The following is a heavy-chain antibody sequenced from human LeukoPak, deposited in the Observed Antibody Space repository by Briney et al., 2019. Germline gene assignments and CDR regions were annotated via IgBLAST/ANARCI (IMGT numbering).Heavy chain of an antibody. D-gene: IGHD3-10*01. CDR3: ASGGLPSYSDY. J-gene: IGHJ4*02. CDR1: GYSFPTYW. V-gene: IGHV5-51*01. Sequence: GASLQISCKGSGYSFPTYWIGWVRQMPRKGLEWMGIIYPGDSATTYSPSFQGQVTISADKSISTAYLQWSSLKASDTAMYYCASGGLPSYSDYWGQGTLVTVSS. CDR2: IYPGDSAT.